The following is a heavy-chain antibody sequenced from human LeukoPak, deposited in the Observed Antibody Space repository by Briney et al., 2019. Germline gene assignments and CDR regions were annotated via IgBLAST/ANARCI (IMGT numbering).Heavy chain of an antibody. V-gene: IGHV4-39*01. CDR2: ILYSGDS. J-gene: IGHJ4*02. Sequence: SETLSLTCTVSGDSISRRTSLHCAWLRQPPGKGPEWIASILYSGDSYYNPSLKSRVTIYVDTSKNQLSLKVSAVTAEDTAVYYCARFVSHDWGQGTLITVSS. D-gene: IGHD2-21*01. CDR1: GDSISRRTSLH. CDR3: ARFVSHD.